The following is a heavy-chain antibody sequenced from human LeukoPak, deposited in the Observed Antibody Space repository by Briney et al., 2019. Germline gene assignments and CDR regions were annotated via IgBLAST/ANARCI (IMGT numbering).Heavy chain of an antibody. J-gene: IGHJ6*02. D-gene: IGHD3-10*01. CDR2: ISSNGGST. CDR1: GFTFSSYA. V-gene: IGHV3-64*01. CDR3: ARAGFGDYYYYYGMDV. Sequence: GGSLRLSCAASGFTFSSYAMHWVRQAPGKGLEYVSAISSNGGSTYYANSVKGRFTISRDNAKNSLYLQMNSLRAEDTAVYYCARAGFGDYYYYYGMDVWGQGTTVTVSS.